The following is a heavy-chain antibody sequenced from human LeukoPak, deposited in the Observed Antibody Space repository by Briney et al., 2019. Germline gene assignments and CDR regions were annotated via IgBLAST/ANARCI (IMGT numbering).Heavy chain of an antibody. Sequence: GASVKVSCKASGYTFTSYGISWVRQAPGQGLEWMGWISDYNGNTNYAQKLQGRVAMTRDTPKNTAYMELKSLRADDTAEYNWARDAYFSSSWYFAHPVDYWGQGTLVTASS. CDR3: ARDAYFSSSWYFAHPVDY. J-gene: IGHJ4*02. CDR1: GYTFTSYG. V-gene: IGHV1-18*01. D-gene: IGHD6-13*01. CDR2: ISDYNGNT.